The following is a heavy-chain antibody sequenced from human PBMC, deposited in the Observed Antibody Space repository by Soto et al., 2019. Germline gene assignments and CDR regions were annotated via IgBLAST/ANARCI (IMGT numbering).Heavy chain of an antibody. J-gene: IGHJ4*02. CDR3: ARGTYSSPGNFDY. CDR2: IIPIFGTA. CDR1: GGTFSSYA. D-gene: IGHD6-13*01. Sequence: ASVKVSCKASGGTFSSYAISWVRQAPGQGLEWMGGIIPIFGTANYAQKFQGRVTITADESTSTAYTELSSPRSEDTAVYYCARGTYSSPGNFDYWGQGTLVTVSS. V-gene: IGHV1-69*13.